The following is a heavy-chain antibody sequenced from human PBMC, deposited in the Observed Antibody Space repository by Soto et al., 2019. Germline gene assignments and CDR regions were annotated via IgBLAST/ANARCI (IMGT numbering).Heavy chain of an antibody. CDR2: IIPIFGTA. CDR1: GGTFSSYS. D-gene: IGHD6-6*01. V-gene: IGHV1-69*13. CDR3: AIEYSSSPPYYPIGY. Sequence: ASVKVSCKASGGTFSSYSISWARQAPGQGLEWMGGIIPIFGTANYAQKFQGRVTITADESTSTAYMELSSLRSEDTAVYYCAIEYSSSPPYYPIGYCGQGTLVTVSS. J-gene: IGHJ4*02.